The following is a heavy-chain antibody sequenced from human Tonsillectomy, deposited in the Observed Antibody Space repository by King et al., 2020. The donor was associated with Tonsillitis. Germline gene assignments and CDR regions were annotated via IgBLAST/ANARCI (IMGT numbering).Heavy chain of an antibody. J-gene: IGHJ3*02. D-gene: IGHD3-9*01. CDR2: ISWNSGSI. Sequence: VQLVESGGGLVQPGRSLRLSCAASGFTFDDYAMHWVRQAPGKGLEWVSGISWNSGSIGYADSVKGRFTISRDNAKNSLYLQMNSLRAEDTALYYCAKDTDQDDILTGYYDAFDIWGQGTMVTVSS. CDR1: GFTFDDYA. CDR3: AKDTDQDDILTGYYDAFDI. V-gene: IGHV3-9*01.